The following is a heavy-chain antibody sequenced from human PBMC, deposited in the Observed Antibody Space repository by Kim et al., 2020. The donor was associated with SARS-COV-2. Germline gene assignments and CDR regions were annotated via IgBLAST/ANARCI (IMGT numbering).Heavy chain of an antibody. V-gene: IGHV3-23*01. CDR3: ARHHHVTTVTFYWYLDL. CDR1: GSTFRNSA. J-gene: IGHJ2*01. Sequence: GGSLRLSCAASGSTFRNSAMSWVRQAPGKGLQWVAGIFGSGSGTYYGDSAKGRFSISRDNSHSTLFLLMDNLRAEDTAVYYCARHHHVTTVTFYWYLDLWCRGPRVTVSS. CDR2: IFGSGSGT. D-gene: IGHD2-21*02.